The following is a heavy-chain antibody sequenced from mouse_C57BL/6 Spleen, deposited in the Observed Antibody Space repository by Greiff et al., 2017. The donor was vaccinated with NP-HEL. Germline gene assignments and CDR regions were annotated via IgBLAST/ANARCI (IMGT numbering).Heavy chain of an antibody. J-gene: IGHJ3*01. CDR3: ARSLYGHDGGFAY. V-gene: IGHV1-26*01. CDR1: GYTFTDYY. CDR2: INPNNGGT. Sequence: VQLQQSGPELVKPGASVKISCKASGYTFTDYYMNWVKQSHGKSLEWIGDINPNNGGTSYNQKFKGKATLTVDKSSSTAYMELRSLTSEDSAVYYCARSLYGHDGGFAYWGQGTLVTVSA. D-gene: IGHD2-2*01.